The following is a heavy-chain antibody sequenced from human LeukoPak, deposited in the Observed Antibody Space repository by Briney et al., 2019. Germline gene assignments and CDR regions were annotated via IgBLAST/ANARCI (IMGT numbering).Heavy chain of an antibody. J-gene: IGHJ5*02. CDR2: ISAYNGNT. CDR3: ARGGITMIVVVTDNWFDP. V-gene: IGHV1-18*01. CDR1: GYTFTSYG. D-gene: IGHD3-22*01. Sequence: ASVKVSCKASGYTFTSYGISWVRQAPGQGLEWMGWISAYNGNTNYAQKLQGRVTMTTDTSTSTAYMELRSLRSDDTAVYYCARGGITMIVVVTDNWFDPWGQGTLVTVSS.